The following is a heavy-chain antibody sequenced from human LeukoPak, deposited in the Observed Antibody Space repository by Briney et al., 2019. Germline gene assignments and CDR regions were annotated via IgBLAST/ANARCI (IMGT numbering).Heavy chain of an antibody. Sequence: ASVTVSYKASGYTFTDYYMHWVRQAPGQGLEWMGWINPNSGGTNSAQKFQGRVTMTRDTSISTAYMELTRLRSDDTAVYYCARGPHWDPHFDYWGQGTLVTVSS. CDR2: INPNSGGT. D-gene: IGHD7-27*01. CDR1: GYTFTDYY. J-gene: IGHJ4*02. V-gene: IGHV1-2*02. CDR3: ARGPHWDPHFDY.